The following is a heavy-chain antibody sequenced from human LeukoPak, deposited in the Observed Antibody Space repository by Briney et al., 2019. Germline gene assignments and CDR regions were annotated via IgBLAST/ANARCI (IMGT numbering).Heavy chain of an antibody. D-gene: IGHD2-2*01. CDR3: ARGAPYCSSISCYVDY. V-gene: IGHV3-30-3*01. Sequence: PGGSLRLSCAASGFTFSSYPMHWVRQAPGKGLEWVAVISYDGSNKYYADSVKGRFTISRDNSKDTLYLQMNSLRAEDTAVYYCARGAPYCSSISCYVDYWGQGTLVTVSS. CDR1: GFTFSSYP. CDR2: ISYDGSNK. J-gene: IGHJ4*02.